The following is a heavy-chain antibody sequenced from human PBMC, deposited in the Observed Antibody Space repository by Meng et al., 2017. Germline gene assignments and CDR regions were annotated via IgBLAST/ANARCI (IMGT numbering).Heavy chain of an antibody. J-gene: IGHJ4*02. CDR3: ARDRQTYYYDSSGYFDY. V-gene: IGHV1-3*01. CDR2: INAGNGNT. Sequence: VQFVQSGSEVKTHGPSVKVLCKASRYTYTSTAMHWVRQAPGQRFEWMGWINAGNGNTKYSQKFQGRVTITRDTSASTAYMELSSLRSEDTAVYYCARDRQTYYYDSSGYFDYWGQGTLVTVSS. CDR1: RYTYTSTA. D-gene: IGHD3-22*01.